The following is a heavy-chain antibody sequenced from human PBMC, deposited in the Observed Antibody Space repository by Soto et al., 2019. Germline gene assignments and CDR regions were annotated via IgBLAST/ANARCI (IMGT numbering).Heavy chain of an antibody. CDR3: ARGGNRYSNVASGVGGFDY. V-gene: IGHV4-59*01. D-gene: IGHD5-12*01. Sequence: TSETLSLTCTVSGASISSSYWSWIRQSPESGLEWIAYVYHTGATNYNPSLKSRVTISLDTSKGQFSLNLASLTTADTAVYFCARGGNRYSNVASGVGGFDYWGQGSLVTVSS. CDR1: GASISSSY. CDR2: VYHTGAT. J-gene: IGHJ4*02.